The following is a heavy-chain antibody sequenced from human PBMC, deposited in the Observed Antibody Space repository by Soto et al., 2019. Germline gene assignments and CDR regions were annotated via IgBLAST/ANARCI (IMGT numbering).Heavy chain of an antibody. D-gene: IGHD4-17*01. J-gene: IGHJ4*02. CDR1: GFTFSSYS. Sequence: EVQLVESGGGLVKPGGSLRLSCAASGFTFSSYSMNWVRQAPGKGLEWVSSISSSSSYIYYADSVKGRFTISKDKAKNSLYLQMNSLRAEDTAVYYCAIVSGYGDYGDGWGQGTLVTVSS. CDR3: AIVSGYGDYGDG. V-gene: IGHV3-21*01. CDR2: ISSSSSYI.